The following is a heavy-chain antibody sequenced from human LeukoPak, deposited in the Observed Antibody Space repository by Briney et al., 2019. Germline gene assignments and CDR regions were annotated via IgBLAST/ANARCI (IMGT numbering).Heavy chain of an antibody. CDR1: GFTFSTYW. Sequence: GGSLRLSCAASGFTFSTYWMTWVRQAPGKGLEWVANIKQDGTEKYYVDSVKGRFTISRDNAKDSLYLQMNSLRAEDTAVYYCARWSGFYGSGTYYTGFGFDYWGQGTLVTVSS. CDR2: IKQDGTEK. V-gene: IGHV3-7*01. D-gene: IGHD3-10*01. CDR3: ARWSGFYGSGTYYTGFGFDY. J-gene: IGHJ4*02.